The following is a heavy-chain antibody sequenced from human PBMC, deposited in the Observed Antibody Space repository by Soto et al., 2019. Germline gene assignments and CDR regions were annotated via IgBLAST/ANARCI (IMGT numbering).Heavy chain of an antibody. CDR2: IIPIFGTA. J-gene: IGHJ3*02. D-gene: IGHD6-13*01. V-gene: IGHV1-69*13. CDR3: ASGVDSSSWYEAWDVFDI. Sequence: SVKVSCKASGGTFSSYAISWVRQAPGQGLEWMGGIIPIFGTANYAQKFQGRVTITADESTSTAYMELSSLRSEDTAVYYCASGVDSSSWYEAWDVFDIWGQGTMVTVSS. CDR1: GGTFSSYA.